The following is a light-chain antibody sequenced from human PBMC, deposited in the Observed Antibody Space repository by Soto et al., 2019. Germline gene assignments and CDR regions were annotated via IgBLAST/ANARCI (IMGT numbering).Light chain of an antibody. J-gene: IGKJ4*01. CDR1: QSVSGW. CDR3: QQLESYPST. V-gene: IGKV1-5*01. CDR2: AAS. Sequence: IQMTQSPSPLSASVGDTVTATCRASQSVSGWLAWYQQKPGEAPKLLIYAASTLQSGVPSRFSGSGSGTDFTLTISSLQPEDFATYYCQQLESYPSTLGGGTKVDIK.